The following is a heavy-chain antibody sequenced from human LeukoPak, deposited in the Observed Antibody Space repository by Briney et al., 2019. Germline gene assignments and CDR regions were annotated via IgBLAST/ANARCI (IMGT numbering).Heavy chain of an antibody. D-gene: IGHD6-13*01. CDR2: ISSSSSYI. CDR3: AKDRARAKGSSSWYYFDY. CDR1: GFTFSSYS. V-gene: IGHV3-21*01. J-gene: IGHJ4*02. Sequence: PGGSLRLSCAASGFTFSSYSMNWVRQAPGKGLEWVSSISSSSSYIYYADSVKGRFTISRDNAKNSLYLQMNSLRAEDTAVYYCAKDRARAKGSSSWYYFDYWGQGTLVTVSS.